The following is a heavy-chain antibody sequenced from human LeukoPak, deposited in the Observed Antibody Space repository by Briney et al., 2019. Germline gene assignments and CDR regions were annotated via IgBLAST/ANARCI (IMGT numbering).Heavy chain of an antibody. CDR3: ARDRGEEYSSSIGEPIDY. CDR2: ISSSSSYI. Sequence: PGGSLRLSRAASGFTFSSYSMNWVRQAPGKGLEWVSSISSSSSYIYYADSVKGRFTISRDNAKNSLYLQMNSLRAEDTAVYYCARDRGEEYSSSIGEPIDYWGQGTLVTVSS. V-gene: IGHV3-21*01. D-gene: IGHD6-6*01. J-gene: IGHJ4*02. CDR1: GFTFSSYS.